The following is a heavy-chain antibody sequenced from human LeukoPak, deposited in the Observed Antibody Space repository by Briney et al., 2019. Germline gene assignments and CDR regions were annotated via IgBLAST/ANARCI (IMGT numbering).Heavy chain of an antibody. J-gene: IGHJ6*02. V-gene: IGHV3-23*01. CDR3: AKIGTYYYYGMDV. CDR2: ISSSGGST. Sequence: GGSLRLSCAASGFTFSSYSMNWVRQAPGKGLEWVSAISSSGGSTYYADSVKGRFTISRDNSKNTLYLQMNSLRAEDTAVYYCAKIGTYYYYGMDVWGQGTTVTVSS. CDR1: GFTFSSYS. D-gene: IGHD1/OR15-1a*01.